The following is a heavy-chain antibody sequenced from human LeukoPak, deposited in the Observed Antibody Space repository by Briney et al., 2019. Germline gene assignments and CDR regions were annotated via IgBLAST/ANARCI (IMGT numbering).Heavy chain of an antibody. CDR3: ARGGCIIAAAVVD. CDR2: INSDGSST. Sequence: GGSLRLSCAASGFTFRSYWMHWARQAPGKGLVWVSRINSDGSSTNYADSVKGRFSISRDNAKNTLFLQVNSLRAEDTAVYYCARGGCIIAAAVVDWGQGTLVTVSS. CDR1: GFTFRSYW. D-gene: IGHD6-13*01. V-gene: IGHV3-74*01. J-gene: IGHJ4*02.